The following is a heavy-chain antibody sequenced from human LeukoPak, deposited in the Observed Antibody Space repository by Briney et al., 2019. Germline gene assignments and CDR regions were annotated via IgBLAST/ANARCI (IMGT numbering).Heavy chain of an antibody. CDR3: ARLLTPNYDFWSGHAGGWFDP. D-gene: IGHD3-3*01. CDR1: GGSISSSSYY. CDR2: IYYTRST. J-gene: IGHJ5*02. V-gene: IGHV4-39*07. Sequence: SETLSLTCTVSGGSISSSSYYWGWIRQPPGKGLEWIGSIYYTRSTYYNPSLKSRVTISVDRSKNQFSLKLSSVTAADTAVYYCARLLTPNYDFWSGHAGGWFDPWGQGTLVTVSS.